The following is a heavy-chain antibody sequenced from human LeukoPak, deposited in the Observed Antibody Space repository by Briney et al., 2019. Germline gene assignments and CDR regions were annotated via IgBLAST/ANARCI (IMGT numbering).Heavy chain of an antibody. CDR2: ISSSSSYI. D-gene: IGHD4-17*01. CDR1: GSTFSSYS. V-gene: IGHV3-21*01. J-gene: IGHJ4*02. CDR3: ARDRWEDEYGDYAY. Sequence: GGSLRLSCAVSGSTFSSYSMNWVRQAPGKGLEWVSSISSSSSYIYSADSVKGRLTISRDNAKSSLYLQMNSLRVEDTAVYYCARDRWEDEYGDYAYWGQGTLVTVSS.